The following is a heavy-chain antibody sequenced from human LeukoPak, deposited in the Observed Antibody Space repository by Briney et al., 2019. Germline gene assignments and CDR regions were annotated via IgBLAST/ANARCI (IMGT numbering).Heavy chain of an antibody. V-gene: IGHV1-8*01. Sequence: AAVKVSCKASGYTFTSYDINWMRQATGQGLEWMGWMNPNSGNTGYAQKFQGRVTMTRNTSISTAYMELSSLRSEDTAVYYCARSYYDYIWGSYRLVNYYYYMDVWGKGTTVTVSS. J-gene: IGHJ6*03. CDR3: ARSYYDYIWGSYRLVNYYYYMDV. CDR2: MNPNSGNT. CDR1: GYTFTSYD. D-gene: IGHD3-16*02.